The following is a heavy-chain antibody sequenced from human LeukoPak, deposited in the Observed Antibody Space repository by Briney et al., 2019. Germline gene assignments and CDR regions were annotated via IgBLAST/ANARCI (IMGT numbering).Heavy chain of an antibody. CDR2: IYYSGST. Sequence: SETLSLTCTVSGGSISSSSYYWGWIRQPPGKGLEWIGSIYYSGSTYYNPSLKSRVTISVDTSKNQFSLKLSSVTAADTAVYYCARQRHTGEIATPADYWGQGTLVTVSS. J-gene: IGHJ4*02. D-gene: IGHD5-24*01. V-gene: IGHV4-39*01. CDR1: GGSISSSSYY. CDR3: ARQRHTGEIATPADY.